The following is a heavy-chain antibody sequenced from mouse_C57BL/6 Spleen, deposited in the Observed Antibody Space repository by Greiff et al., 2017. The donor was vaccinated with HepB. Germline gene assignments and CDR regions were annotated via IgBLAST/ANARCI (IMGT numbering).Heavy chain of an antibody. CDR2: IYPGSGNT. J-gene: IGHJ4*01. CDR1: GYTFTDYY. V-gene: IGHV1-76*01. CDR3: ARWSYAMDY. Sequence: QVQLQQSGAELVRPGASVKLSCKASGYTFTDYYINWVKQRPGQGLEWIARIYPGSGNTYYNEKFKGKATLTAEKSSSTAYMQLSSLTSEDSAVYFCARWSYAMDYWGQGTSVTVAS.